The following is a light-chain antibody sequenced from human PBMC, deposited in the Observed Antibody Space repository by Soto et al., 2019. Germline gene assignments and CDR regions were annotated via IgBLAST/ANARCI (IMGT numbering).Light chain of an antibody. J-gene: IGKJ1*01. CDR1: DTIEVW. CDR3: QQDKAFPRT. Sequence: DIHMTQSPSILYASVEDRVNITCRANDTIEVWLAGYQQKSGKAPNLLIYGASILEGGVPSRLSCDGTGYEVIFTIASSQPDDSAKYFCQQDKAFPRTFGKGNRVEVK. CDR2: GAS. V-gene: IGKV1-5*01.